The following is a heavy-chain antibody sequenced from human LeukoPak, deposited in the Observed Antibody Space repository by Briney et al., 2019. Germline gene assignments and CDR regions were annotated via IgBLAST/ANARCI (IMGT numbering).Heavy chain of an antibody. CDR2: ISYDGSNK. V-gene: IGHV3-30-3*01. CDR3: ASPGYSSGWPFDY. D-gene: IGHD6-19*01. CDR1: GFTFSGYP. Sequence: GKSLRLSCAASGFTFSGYPIHWVRQAPGKGLEWVAVISYDGSNKYYADSVKGRFTISRDNSKNTLYLQMNSLRAEDTAVYYCASPGYSSGWPFDYWGQGTLVTVSS. J-gene: IGHJ4*02.